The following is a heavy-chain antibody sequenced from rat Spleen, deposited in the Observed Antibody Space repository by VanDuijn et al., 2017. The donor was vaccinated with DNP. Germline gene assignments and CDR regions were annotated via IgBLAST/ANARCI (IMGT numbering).Heavy chain of an antibody. V-gene: IGHV2-6*01. Sequence: QVQLKESGPGLVQPSQALSLTCTVSGFSLTSYTVSWVRQPPGKGLEWIATMSSGGSTYYNSTLKSRLIISRDTSKSQVFLKMNSLQTVDTAIYFCTRGRGYDYDWFPYWGQGTLVTVSS. CDR3: TRGRGYDYDWFPY. CDR2: MSSGGST. D-gene: IGHD1-7*01. J-gene: IGHJ3*01. CDR1: GFSLTSYT.